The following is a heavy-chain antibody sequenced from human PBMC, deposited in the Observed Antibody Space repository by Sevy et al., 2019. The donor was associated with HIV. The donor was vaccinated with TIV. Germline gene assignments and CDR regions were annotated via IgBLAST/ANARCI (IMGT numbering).Heavy chain of an antibody. CDR1: GFTFSSYD. CDR2: TSHDGKDN. D-gene: IGHD2-21*02. V-gene: IGHV3-30*04. Sequence: GGSLRLSCAGSGFTFSSYDMHWVRQAPGKGLEWVAVTSHDGKDNNYADSVKVRFTISRDNFKNTRYLQMNSLRVEDTAVYFCARLFACGGDCYYLDYWGQGALVTVSS. J-gene: IGHJ4*02. CDR3: ARLFACGGDCYYLDY.